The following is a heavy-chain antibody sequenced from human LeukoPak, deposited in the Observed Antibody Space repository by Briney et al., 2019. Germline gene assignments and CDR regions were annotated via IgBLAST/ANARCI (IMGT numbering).Heavy chain of an antibody. J-gene: IGHJ4*02. D-gene: IGHD3-16*02. Sequence: GGSLRLSCAASGFTFSSHAMSWVRQAPGKGLEWVSAISGSGGSTYYADSVKGRFTISRDNSKNTLYLQMNSLRAEDRAVYYCASTYYDYVWGSYPDYWGQGTLVTVSS. CDR3: ASTYYDYVWGSYPDY. V-gene: IGHV3-23*01. CDR2: ISGSGGST. CDR1: GFTFSSHA.